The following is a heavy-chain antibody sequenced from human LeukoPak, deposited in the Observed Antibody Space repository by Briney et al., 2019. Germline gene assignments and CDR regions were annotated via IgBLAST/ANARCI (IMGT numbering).Heavy chain of an antibody. V-gene: IGHV4-59*12. CDR1: GGSISSFY. CDR3: ARRGYGGRIDY. D-gene: IGHD4-23*01. CDR2: IYYSGST. Sequence: SETLSLTCTVSGGSISSFYWSWIRQPPGKGLEWIGYIYYSGSTNYNPSLKSRVTISVDTSKNQFSLKLSSVTAADTAVYYCARRGYGGRIDYWGQGTLVTVSS. J-gene: IGHJ4*02.